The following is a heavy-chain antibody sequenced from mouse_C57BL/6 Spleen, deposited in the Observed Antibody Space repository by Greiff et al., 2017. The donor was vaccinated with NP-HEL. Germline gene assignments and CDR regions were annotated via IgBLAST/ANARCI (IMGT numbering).Heavy chain of an antibody. CDR1: GYTFTDYD. J-gene: IGHJ4*01. Sequence: VKLQESGAELVRPGASVTLSCKASGYTFTDYDMHWVKQTPVHGLEWIGAIDPETGGTAYNQKFKGKAILTADKSSSTAYMELRSLTSEDSAVYYCTSGGWLYYYAMDYWGQGTSVTVSA. V-gene: IGHV1-15*01. CDR3: TSGGWLYYYAMDY. CDR2: IDPETGGT. D-gene: IGHD2-3*01.